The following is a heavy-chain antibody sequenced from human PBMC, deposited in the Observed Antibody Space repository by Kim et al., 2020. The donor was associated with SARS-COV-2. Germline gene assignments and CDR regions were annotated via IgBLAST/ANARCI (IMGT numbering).Heavy chain of an antibody. CDR2: INHSGST. D-gene: IGHD3-3*01. J-gene: IGHJ4*01. Sequence: SETLSLTCAVYGVSFSGYYWSWIRQPPGKGLEWIGEINHSGSTNYNPSLKSRVTISVDTSKNQFPLKLSSVTTADTAVDYCARGGALRFLEWLVPSNYF. CDR1: GVSFSGYY. V-gene: IGHV4-34*01. CDR3: ARGGALRFLEWLVPSNYF.